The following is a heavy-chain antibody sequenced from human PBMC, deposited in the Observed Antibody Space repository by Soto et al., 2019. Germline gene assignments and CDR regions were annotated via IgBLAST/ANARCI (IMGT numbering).Heavy chain of an antibody. J-gene: IGHJ4*02. V-gene: IGHV3-30*03. CDR2: ISDDGSNK. Sequence: SLRLSCAASGFTSSRYGMHWVRQAPGKGLEWVAVISDDGSNKYYGDSVRGRFTISRDNSKHTLYLQMNSLRAEDTAVYYCATSDSEGYYDSSGPMDYWGQGTLVTVSS. CDR3: ATSDSEGYYDSSGPMDY. CDR1: GFTSSRYG. D-gene: IGHD3-22*01.